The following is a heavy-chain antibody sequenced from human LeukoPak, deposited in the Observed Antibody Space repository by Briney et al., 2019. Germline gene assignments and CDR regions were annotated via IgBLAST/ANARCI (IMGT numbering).Heavy chain of an antibody. CDR2: IYYSGSS. Sequence: SETLSLTCTVSGVSISSDYWSWIRLPPGKGLEWIGYIYYSGSSNYNPTLKSRVTMSVDTSKNQFSLKLTSVTAADTAVYYCARRLRQNLFDPWGQGTLVTVSS. CDR3: ARRLRQNLFDP. V-gene: IGHV4-59*08. D-gene: IGHD4-17*01. J-gene: IGHJ5*02. CDR1: GVSISSDY.